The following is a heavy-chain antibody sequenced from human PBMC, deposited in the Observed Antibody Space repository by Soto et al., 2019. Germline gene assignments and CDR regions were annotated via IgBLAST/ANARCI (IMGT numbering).Heavy chain of an antibody. Sequence: GGSLRLSCAASGFTFSSYGMHWVRQAPGKGLEWVAVISYDGSNKYYADSVKGRFTISRDNSKNTLYLQMNSLRAEDTAVYYCAKARHPGYMDVWGKGTTVTVSS. CDR1: GFTFSSYG. CDR3: AKARHPGYMDV. V-gene: IGHV3-30*18. J-gene: IGHJ6*03. CDR2: ISYDGSNK.